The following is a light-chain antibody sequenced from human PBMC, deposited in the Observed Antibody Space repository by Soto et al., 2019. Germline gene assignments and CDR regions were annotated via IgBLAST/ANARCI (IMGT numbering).Light chain of an antibody. CDR2: AAS. V-gene: IGKV1-8*01. J-gene: IGKJ1*01. CDR3: QQYNNWPRT. CDR1: QGISSY. Sequence: AIRMTQSPSSFSASTGDRVTITCRASQGISSYLAWYQQKPGKAPKLLIYAASTLQSGVPSRFSGSGSGTDFTLTISCLQSEDFATYYCQQYNNWPRTFGQGTKVDI.